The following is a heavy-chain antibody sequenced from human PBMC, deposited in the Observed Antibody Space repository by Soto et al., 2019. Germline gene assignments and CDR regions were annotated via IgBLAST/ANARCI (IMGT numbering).Heavy chain of an antibody. D-gene: IGHD3-10*01. CDR2: INSDGSST. CDR1: GFTFSSYW. CDR3: ARDVGGITMVRGVIFYYYYMDV. V-gene: IGHV3-74*01. Sequence: GGSLRLSCAASGFTFSSYWMHWVRQAPGKGLVWVSRINSDGSSTCYADSVKGRFTISRDKAKNTLYLQMNSLRAEDTAVYYCARDVGGITMVRGVIFYYYYMDVWGKGTTVTVSS. J-gene: IGHJ6*03.